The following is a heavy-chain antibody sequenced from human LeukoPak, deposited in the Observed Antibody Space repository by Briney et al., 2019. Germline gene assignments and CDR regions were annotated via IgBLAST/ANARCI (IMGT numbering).Heavy chain of an antibody. D-gene: IGHD3-10*01. CDR3: ERDRSRVRGVITYDY. J-gene: IGHJ4*02. CDR1: GYTFTSYG. CDR2: ISAYNGDT. Sequence: GASVKVSCKTSGYTFTSYGISWVRQAPGQGLEWMGWISAYNGDTNYAQKFQGRVTMTTDTSTNTAYMELRSLRSDDTAVYYCERDRSRVRGVITYDYWGQGTLVTVSS. V-gene: IGHV1-18*04.